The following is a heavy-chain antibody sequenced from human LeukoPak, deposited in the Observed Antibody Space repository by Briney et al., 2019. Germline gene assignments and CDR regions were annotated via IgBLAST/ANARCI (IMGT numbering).Heavy chain of an antibody. CDR3: ARDYGLAGLFWYFDL. J-gene: IGHJ2*01. V-gene: IGHV3-7*03. CDR1: GFTFSSYW. D-gene: IGHD6-19*01. CDR2: INQDGSEI. Sequence: GGSLRLSCAASGFTFSSYWMTWVRQAPGKGLEWVANINQDGSEIYYMDSVKGRFTISRDSAKNSLYLEMNSLRGEDTAVYYCARDYGLAGLFWYFDLCGRGTLVTVSS.